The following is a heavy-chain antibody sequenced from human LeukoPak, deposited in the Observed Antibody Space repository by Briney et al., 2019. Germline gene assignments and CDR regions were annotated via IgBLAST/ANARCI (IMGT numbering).Heavy chain of an antibody. Sequence: GGSLRLSYAASGYTFSSYAMSWVRQAPGKGLEWVSAISGSGGSTYYADSVKGRFTISRDNSKNTLYLQMNSLRAEDTAVYYCAKDRPYSGFRSDAFDIWGQGTLVTVSS. D-gene: IGHD1-26*01. V-gene: IGHV3-23*01. CDR2: ISGSGGST. CDR3: AKDRPYSGFRSDAFDI. CDR1: GYTFSSYA. J-gene: IGHJ3*02.